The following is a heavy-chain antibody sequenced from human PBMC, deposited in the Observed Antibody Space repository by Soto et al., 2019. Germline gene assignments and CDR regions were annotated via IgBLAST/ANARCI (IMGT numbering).Heavy chain of an antibody. CDR1: GFTFSNYA. CDR2: ISGSGGST. V-gene: IGHV3-23*01. J-gene: IGHJ4*02. Sequence: EVQLLESGGGLVQPGGSLRLSCAASGFTFSNYAMNWVRQAPGKGLEWVSGISGSGGSTYYADSVKGRFTISRDNSKNTLYLQMNSLSAGDTAVYYRANPHISSWYRFDYWGQGTLVTVSS. CDR3: ANPHISSWYRFDY. D-gene: IGHD6-13*01.